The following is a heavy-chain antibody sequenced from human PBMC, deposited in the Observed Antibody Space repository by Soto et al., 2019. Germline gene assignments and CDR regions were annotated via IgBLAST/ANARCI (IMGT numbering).Heavy chain of an antibody. Sequence: SETLSLTCTVSGGSISSSSYYWGWIRQPPGKGLEWIGSIYYSGSTYYNPSLKSRVTISVDTSKNQFSLKLSSVTAADTAVYYCARHWHYYDSSGYYSLRANWFDPWGQGTLVTV. V-gene: IGHV4-39*01. D-gene: IGHD3-22*01. J-gene: IGHJ5*02. CDR2: IYYSGST. CDR3: ARHWHYYDSSGYYSLRANWFDP. CDR1: GGSISSSSYY.